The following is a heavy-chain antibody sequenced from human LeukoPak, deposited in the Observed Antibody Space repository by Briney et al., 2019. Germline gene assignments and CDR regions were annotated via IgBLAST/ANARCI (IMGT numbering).Heavy chain of an antibody. CDR1: GFTFTSYW. D-gene: IGHD2-2*01. Sequence: GGSLRLSCAASGFTFTSYWMTWVRRAPGKGLEWVANIREDGSERYYVASVKGRFTVSRDNAKKSLSLQVNSLRAEDTAVYYCARENGLLDPSCFPFDYWGQGTLVTVSS. V-gene: IGHV3-7*01. J-gene: IGHJ4*02. CDR3: ARENGLLDPSCFPFDY. CDR2: IREDGSER.